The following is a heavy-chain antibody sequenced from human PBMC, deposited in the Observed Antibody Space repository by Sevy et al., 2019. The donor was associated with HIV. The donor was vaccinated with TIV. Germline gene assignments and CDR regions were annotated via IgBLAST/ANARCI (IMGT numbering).Heavy chain of an antibody. Sequence: GGSLRLSCAASGFTFSSYAMHWVRQAPGKGLEWVAVISYDGSNKYYADSVKGRFTISRDNSKNTLYLQMNSLRAEDTAVYYCARDIRAVAGMTHYYYGMDVWGQGTTVTVSS. V-gene: IGHV3-30-3*01. CDR2: ISYDGSNK. CDR3: ARDIRAVAGMTHYYYGMDV. D-gene: IGHD6-19*01. J-gene: IGHJ6*02. CDR1: GFTFSSYA.